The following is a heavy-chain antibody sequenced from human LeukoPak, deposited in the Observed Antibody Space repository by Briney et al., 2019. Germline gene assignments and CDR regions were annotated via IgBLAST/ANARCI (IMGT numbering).Heavy chain of an antibody. CDR1: GFTFSSYA. V-gene: IGHV3-23*01. Sequence: GGSLRLSCAASGFTFSSYAMSWVRQAPGKGLEWGSAISGSGGSTYYADSVKGRFTISRDNSKNTLYLQMNSLRAEDTAVYYCAVRGYSYGGYYYYYMDVWGKGTTVTVSS. J-gene: IGHJ6*03. D-gene: IGHD5-18*01. CDR2: ISGSGGST. CDR3: AVRGYSYGGYYYYYMDV.